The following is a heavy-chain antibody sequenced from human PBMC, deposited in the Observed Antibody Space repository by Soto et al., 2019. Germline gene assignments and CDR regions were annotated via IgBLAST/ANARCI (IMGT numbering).Heavy chain of an antibody. D-gene: IGHD2-8*01. V-gene: IGHV5-51*01. CDR3: ARSLMERALDYSYYYMDV. CDR1: GYRFTSYW. CDR2: IFPGDSDT. Sequence: PGESLKISCKGSGYRFTSYWIGWVRQMPGKGLEWMGIIFPGDSDTRYGASFQGQVTISADKSISTAHLQWSSLRASDTAMYYCARSLMERALDYSYYYMDVWGKGTTVTVSS. J-gene: IGHJ6*03.